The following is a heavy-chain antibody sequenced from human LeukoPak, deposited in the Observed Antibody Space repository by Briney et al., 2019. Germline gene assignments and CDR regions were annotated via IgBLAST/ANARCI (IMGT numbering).Heavy chain of an antibody. V-gene: IGHV4-4*02. J-gene: IGHJ1*01. CDR3: ARTSGYSSGWCIGKYFQH. CDR1: GGSISSSNW. Sequence: SETLSLTCAVSGGSISSSNWWSWVRQPPGKGLEWIGEIYHSGSTNYNPSLKSRVTISVDKSKNQFSLKLSSVTAADTAVYYCARTSGYSSGWCIGKYFQHWGQGTLVTVSS. D-gene: IGHD6-19*01. CDR2: IYHSGST.